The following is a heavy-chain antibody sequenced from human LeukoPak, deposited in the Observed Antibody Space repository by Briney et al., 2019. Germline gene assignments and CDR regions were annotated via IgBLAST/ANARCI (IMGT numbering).Heavy chain of an antibody. Sequence: GGSLRLSCAASGFTFSNYGMHWVRQAPGKGLEWVTIIWYDGSNKYYADSVKGRFTISRDNSKNTLFLQMNSLRAEDTAIYYCARESAGGPDYWGQGTLVTVSS. J-gene: IGHJ4*02. CDR3: ARESAGGPDY. CDR2: IWYDGSNK. CDR1: GFTFSNYG. V-gene: IGHV3-33*01. D-gene: IGHD6-19*01.